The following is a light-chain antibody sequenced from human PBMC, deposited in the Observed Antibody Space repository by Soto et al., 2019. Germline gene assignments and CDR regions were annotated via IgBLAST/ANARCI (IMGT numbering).Light chain of an antibody. Sequence: ENLLRQSPGTLSLSQGDRATIFLRARQSLTNPYIAWYQQKPGQAPRFFIYDISSRATGIPDRFSGSGSETDFTLTISSLETEDLAVYFGQQRMNWPLTFGQGTRLEIK. CDR1: QSLTNPY. CDR3: QQRMNWPLT. V-gene: IGKV3D-20*02. J-gene: IGKJ5*01. CDR2: DIS.